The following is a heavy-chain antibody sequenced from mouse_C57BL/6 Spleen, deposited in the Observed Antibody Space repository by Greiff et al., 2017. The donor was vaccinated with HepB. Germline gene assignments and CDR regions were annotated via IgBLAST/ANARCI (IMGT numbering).Heavy chain of an antibody. CDR1: GYTFTDYE. J-gene: IGHJ2*01. CDR3: TRGTMVKNYCEY. CDR2: IVPETGGT. Sequence: VQLQQSGAELVRPVASVTLSCKASGYTFTDYEMHWVKQTPVHGLEWIGAIVPETGGTAYNQKFKGKAILTADKSSSTGYMELRSLTYEDSADYYWTRGTMVKNYCEYWGQGTTLTV. V-gene: IGHV1-15*01. D-gene: IGHD1-1*02.